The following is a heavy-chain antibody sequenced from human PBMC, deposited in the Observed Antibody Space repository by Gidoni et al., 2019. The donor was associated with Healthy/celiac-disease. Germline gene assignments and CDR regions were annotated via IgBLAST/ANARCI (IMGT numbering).Heavy chain of an antibody. V-gene: IGHV1-2*02. D-gene: IGHD2-2*01. CDR1: GYTFTGYY. Sequence: QVQLVQSGAEVKKPGASVTVSCKASGYTFTGYYMHWVRQAPGQGLEWMGWIKPNSGGTNYAQKFQGRVTMTRDTSISTAYMELSRLRSDDTAVYYCAKTLLGYCSSTSCESGSTGDYWGQGTLVTVSS. CDR3: AKTLLGYCSSTSCESGSTGDY. CDR2: IKPNSGGT. J-gene: IGHJ4*02.